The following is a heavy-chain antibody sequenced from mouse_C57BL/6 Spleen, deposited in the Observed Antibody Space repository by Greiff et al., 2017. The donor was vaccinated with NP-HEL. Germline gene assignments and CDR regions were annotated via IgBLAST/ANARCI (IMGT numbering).Heavy chain of an antibody. V-gene: IGHV14-3*01. CDR1: GFNIKNTY. J-gene: IGHJ4*01. CDR2: IDPANGNT. CDR3: ARSPTTVVARYYAMDY. Sequence: EVQLQQSVAELVRPGASVKLSCTASGFNIKNTYMHWVKQRPEQGLEWIGRIDPANGNTKYAPKFQGKATITADPSSNTAYLQLSSLTSEDTAIYYCARSPTTVVARYYAMDYWGQGTSVTVSS. D-gene: IGHD1-1*01.